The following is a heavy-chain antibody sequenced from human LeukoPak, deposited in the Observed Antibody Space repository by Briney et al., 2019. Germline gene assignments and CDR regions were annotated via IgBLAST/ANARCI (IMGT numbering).Heavy chain of an antibody. D-gene: IGHD4-17*01. CDR3: ARGYGDYAWDAFDI. Sequence: KPSEALSLTCTVCGGSISSYCWSWNRQPPGKGLEWIGYIYYSGSTNYNPSLRNRVTISVDTSKNQFSLKLSSVTAADTAVYYCARGYGDYAWDAFDIWGKGTMFTVSS. CDR2: IYYSGST. V-gene: IGHV4-59*01. J-gene: IGHJ3*02. CDR1: GGSISSYC.